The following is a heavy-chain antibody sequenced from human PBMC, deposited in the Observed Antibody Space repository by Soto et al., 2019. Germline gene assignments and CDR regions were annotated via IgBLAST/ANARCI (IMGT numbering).Heavy chain of an antibody. CDR2: ITDSGGDT. CDR3: PKGSGPSRPYFFDY. J-gene: IGHJ4*02. Sequence: GGSLRLSCAASGFTFSSYAMGWVRQAPGKGLEWISAITDSGGDTYYADSVKGRFTLSRDNSKNSLYLEMNSLRVEDTAVYYCPKGSGPSRPYFFDYWGQGTLVTVSS. D-gene: IGHD6-25*01. CDR1: GFTFSSYA. V-gene: IGHV3-23*01.